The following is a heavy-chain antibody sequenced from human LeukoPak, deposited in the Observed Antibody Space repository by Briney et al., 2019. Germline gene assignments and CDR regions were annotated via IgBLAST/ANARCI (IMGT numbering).Heavy chain of an antibody. V-gene: IGHV4-30-4*01. CDR3: ARVSYCSSTSCPNSEGNWFDP. CDR1: GGSISSGDYY. Sequence: SETLSLTCTVSGGSISSGDYYWSWIRQPPGKGLEWIGYIYYSGSTYYNPSLKSQVTISVDTSKNQFSLKLSSVTAADTAVYYCARVSYCSSTSCPNSEGNWFDPWGQGTLVTVSS. J-gene: IGHJ5*02. CDR2: IYYSGST. D-gene: IGHD2-2*01.